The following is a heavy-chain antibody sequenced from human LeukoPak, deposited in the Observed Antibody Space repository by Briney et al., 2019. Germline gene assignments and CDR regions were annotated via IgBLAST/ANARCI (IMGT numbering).Heavy chain of an antibody. Sequence: GGSLRLSCAASGFTISGYWMHWVRQAPGKGLVWVSRIDGDGSITSYADSVMGRFTMSRDNAKSTLYLQMNSLRAEDTAVYYCARGRAGNYYNHNDYWGQGTLVTVSS. V-gene: IGHV3-74*01. CDR1: GFTISGYW. CDR3: ARGRAGNYYNHNDY. J-gene: IGHJ4*02. CDR2: IDGDGSIT. D-gene: IGHD3-10*01.